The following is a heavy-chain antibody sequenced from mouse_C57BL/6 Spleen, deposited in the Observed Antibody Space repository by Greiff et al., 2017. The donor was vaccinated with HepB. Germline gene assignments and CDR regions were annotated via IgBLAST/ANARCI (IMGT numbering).Heavy chain of an antibody. D-gene: IGHD2-5*01. CDR1: GFSLTSYG. J-gene: IGHJ2*01. V-gene: IGHV2-2*01. CDR2: IWSGGST. CDR3: ARERREAYYRNYVHFDY. Sequence: VQLQESGPGLVQPSQSLSITCTVSGFSLTSYGVHWVRQSPGKGLEWLGVIWSGGSTDYNAAFISKLSISKDNSKSQVFFKMNSLQADDTTIYYCARERREAYYRNYVHFDYWGQGTTLTVSS.